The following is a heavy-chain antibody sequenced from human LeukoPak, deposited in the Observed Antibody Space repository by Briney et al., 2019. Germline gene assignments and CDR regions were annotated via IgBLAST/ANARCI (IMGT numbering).Heavy chain of an antibody. D-gene: IGHD6-13*01. CDR1: GLPSGNYA. J-gene: IGHJ6*02. V-gene: IGHV3-11*01. CDR3: ARDFTIAAAGTLWPYYGMDV. Sequence: GGSLRLSCAATGLPSGNYAMSWIRQAPGKGLEWVSYISSSGSTIYYADSVKGRFTISRDNAKNSLYLQMNSLRAEDTAVYYCARDFTIAAAGTLWPYYGMDVWGQGTTVTVSS. CDR2: ISSSGSTI.